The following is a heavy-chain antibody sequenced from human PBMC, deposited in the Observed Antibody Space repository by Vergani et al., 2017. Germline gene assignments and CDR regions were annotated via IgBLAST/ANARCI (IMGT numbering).Heavy chain of an antibody. CDR2: IIPIFGTA. Sequence: QVQLVQSGAEVKKPGSSVKVSCKASGGTFSSYAISWVRQAPGQGLEWMGRIIPIFGTANYAQKFQGRVTITADESTSTAYMELSSLRSEDTAVYYCARELAAAGTESYYYYGMDVWGQGTTVTVSS. CDR1: GGTFSSYA. J-gene: IGHJ6*02. D-gene: IGHD6-13*01. CDR3: ARELAAAGTESYYYYGMDV. V-gene: IGHV1-69*13.